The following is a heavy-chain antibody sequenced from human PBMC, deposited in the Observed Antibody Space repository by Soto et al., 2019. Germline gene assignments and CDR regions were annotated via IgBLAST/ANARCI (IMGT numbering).Heavy chain of an antibody. CDR2: ISGSGGST. CDR1: GFTFSSYA. D-gene: IGHD3-10*01. J-gene: IGHJ4*02. V-gene: IGHV3-23*01. CDR3: AKDSRQYYYGSGSYHY. Sequence: EVQLLESGGGLVQPGGSLRLSCAASGFTFSSYAMSWVRQAPGKGLEWVSAISGSGGSTYYADSVKGRFTSSRDNSKNALYRQMTGLGAVDTAVYYCAKDSRQYYYGSGSYHYWGQGPLVTVSS.